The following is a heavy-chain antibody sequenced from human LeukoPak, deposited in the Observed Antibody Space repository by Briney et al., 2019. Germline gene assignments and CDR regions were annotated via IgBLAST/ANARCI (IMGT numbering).Heavy chain of an antibody. V-gene: IGHV1-69*13. CDR1: GGTFSSYA. Sequence: ASVKVSCKASGGTFSSYAISWVRQAPGQGLEWMGGITPIFGTANYAQKFQGRVTITADESTSTAYMELSSLRSEDTAVYYCAGRREGIKHQPGYYYYTDVWGKGTTVTVSS. D-gene: IGHD1-14*01. CDR2: ITPIFGTA. CDR3: AGRREGIKHQPGYYYYTDV. J-gene: IGHJ6*03.